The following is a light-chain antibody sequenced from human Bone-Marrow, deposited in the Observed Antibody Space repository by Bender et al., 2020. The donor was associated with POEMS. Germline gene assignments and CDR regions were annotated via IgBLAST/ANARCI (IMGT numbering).Light chain of an antibody. V-gene: IGLV2-8*01. Sequence: QSALTQPPSASGSPGQSVTISCTGTSSDVGGYHYVSWYQQHPGKAPQLMIYEVDKRPSGVPDRFSGSKSGNTASLTVSGLQTDDEADYYCSSYTSRNTIIFGGGTKLTVL. CDR1: SSDVGGYHY. J-gene: IGLJ2*01. CDR3: SSYTSRNTII. CDR2: EVD.